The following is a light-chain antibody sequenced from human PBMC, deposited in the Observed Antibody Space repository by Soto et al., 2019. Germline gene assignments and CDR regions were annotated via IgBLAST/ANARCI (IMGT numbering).Light chain of an antibody. CDR3: LLSYIGAYVV. CDR1: TGAVTSGHY. Sequence: QAVVTQEPSLTVYPGGTVSLTCGSRTGAVTSGHYPYWFQQKPGQAPRTLIYDTSNKHSWTPARFSGSLLGGKAALTLSGAQPEDEAEYYCLLSYIGAYVVFGGGTKLTVL. V-gene: IGLV7-46*01. CDR2: DTS. J-gene: IGLJ2*01.